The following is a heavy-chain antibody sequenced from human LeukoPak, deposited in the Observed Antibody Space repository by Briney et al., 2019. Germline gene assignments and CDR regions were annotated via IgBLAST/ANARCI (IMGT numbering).Heavy chain of an antibody. D-gene: IGHD6-13*01. J-gene: IGHJ4*03. CDR2: IYYSGST. CDR1: GGSISSSSYF. Sequence: FETLCLTCSVSGGSISSSSYFWGCIRQPPGKGLEYIGNIYYSGSTSYNPSLMSRVTISVDTSEYQFSLKLTSVTAADTAVYYCARSAAVMYYFDCWGHGIPVSVSS. CDR3: ARSAAVMYYFDC. V-gene: IGHV4-39*01.